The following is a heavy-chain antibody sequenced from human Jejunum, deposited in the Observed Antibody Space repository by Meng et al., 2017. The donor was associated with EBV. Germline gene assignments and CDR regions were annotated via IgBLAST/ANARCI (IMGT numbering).Heavy chain of an antibody. CDR2: MNPNSGNT. CDR3: ARGASYGSALP. CDR1: RYTLTSYD. D-gene: IGHD5-18*01. Sequence: QVHLVQPGAEVKKPGASVNVSGNASRYTLTSYDINWVRQATGQGLEWMGWMNPNSGNTGYAQKFQGRVTMTRNTSISTAYMELSSLRSEDTAVYYCARGASYGSALPWGQGTLVTVSS. J-gene: IGHJ5*02. V-gene: IGHV1-8*01.